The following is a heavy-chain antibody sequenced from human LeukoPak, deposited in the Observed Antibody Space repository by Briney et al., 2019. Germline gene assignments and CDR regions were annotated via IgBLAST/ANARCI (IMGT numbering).Heavy chain of an antibody. J-gene: IGHJ4*02. Sequence: TSETLSLTCTVSGGSISSYYWSWIRQPPGKGLEWIGYIYYSGSTNYNPSLKSRVTISVDTSKNQFSLKLSSVTAADTAVYYCARGRYSGSYYGYWGQGTLVTVSS. D-gene: IGHD1-26*01. CDR2: IYYSGST. CDR1: GGSISSYY. V-gene: IGHV4-59*12. CDR3: ARGRYSGSYYGY.